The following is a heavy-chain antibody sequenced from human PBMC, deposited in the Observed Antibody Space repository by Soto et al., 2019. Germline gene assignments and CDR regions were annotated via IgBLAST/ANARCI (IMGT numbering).Heavy chain of an antibody. D-gene: IGHD5-18*01. J-gene: IGHJ3*02. CDR2: INPSGGST. Sequence: GASLKVSCKASGYTFTSYYMHWVRQAPGQGLEWMGIINPSGGSTSYAQKFQGRVTMTRDTSTSTVYMELSSLRSEDTAVYYCAREGYSYGDFDIWGQGTMVTVSS. CDR3: AREGYSYGDFDI. CDR1: GYTFTSYY. V-gene: IGHV1-46*01.